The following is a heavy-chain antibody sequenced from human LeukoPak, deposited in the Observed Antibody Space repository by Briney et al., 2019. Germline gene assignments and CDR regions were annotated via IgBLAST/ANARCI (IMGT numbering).Heavy chain of an antibody. CDR2: IYTSGST. J-gene: IGHJ4*02. Sequence: SETLSLTCTVSGVSISSYYWSWLRQPAGKGLEWIGRIYTSGSTNYNASLKSRVSMSVDTSKNQFSLKLSPVTAADTAVFYCARENSGSYREFDYWGQGTLVTVSS. D-gene: IGHD1-26*01. V-gene: IGHV4-4*07. CDR3: ARENSGSYREFDY. CDR1: GVSISSYY.